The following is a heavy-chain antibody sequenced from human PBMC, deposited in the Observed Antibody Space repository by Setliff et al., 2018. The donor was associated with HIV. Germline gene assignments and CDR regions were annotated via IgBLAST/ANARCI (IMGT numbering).Heavy chain of an antibody. Sequence: GGSLRLSCAAHGFSFSSYAMNWVRQAPGRGLEWVAGIDGSGGSAYHADSVKGRFTVSRDYSKNTIYLQMNSLRAEDSAVYFCTKSASWDLRGWLHWGQGTLVTVSS. D-gene: IGHD6-19*01. CDR2: IDGSGGSA. V-gene: IGHV3-23*01. CDR1: GFSFSSYA. J-gene: IGHJ4*02. CDR3: TKSASWDLRGWLH.